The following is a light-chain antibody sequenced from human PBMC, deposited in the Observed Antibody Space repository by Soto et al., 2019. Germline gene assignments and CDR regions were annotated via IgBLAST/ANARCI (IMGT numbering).Light chain of an antibody. J-gene: IGKJ2*01. Sequence: DIQMTQSPSSLSASVGDRVTITCRASQDIGNNLGWYQQKPGKAPRLLIYDASSLLSGVPSRFSGSGSGTDFTLTIASLQPEDFSTYYCQQSDSTPYTFGQGTKV. V-gene: IGKV1-39*01. CDR2: DAS. CDR1: QDIGNN. CDR3: QQSDSTPYT.